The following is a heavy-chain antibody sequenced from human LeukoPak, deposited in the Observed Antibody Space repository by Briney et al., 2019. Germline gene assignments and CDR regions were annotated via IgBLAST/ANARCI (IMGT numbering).Heavy chain of an antibody. J-gene: IGHJ4*02. CDR1: GGSFSDYY. Sequence: SETLSLTCAVYGGSFSDYYWSWIRQPPGKGLEWIGEINHRGSTTYNSSLKSRVTISVETSKSQFSLKLSSVTAADTAVYYCARGGVYISKIVVAKEFDYWGQGTLVTVSS. CDR2: INHRGST. CDR3: ARGGVYISKIVVAKEFDY. V-gene: IGHV4-34*01. D-gene: IGHD3-22*01.